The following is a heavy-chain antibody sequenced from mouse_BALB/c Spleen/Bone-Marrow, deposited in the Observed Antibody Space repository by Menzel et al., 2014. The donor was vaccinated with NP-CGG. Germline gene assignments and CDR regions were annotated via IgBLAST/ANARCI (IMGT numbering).Heavy chain of an antibody. J-gene: IGHJ1*01. CDR1: GYTFTSYT. V-gene: IGHV1-4*01. CDR2: INPSSGYT. Sequence: QVQLQQSGAELARPGALVKMSCKASGYTFTSYTMHWVKQRPGQGLEWIGYINPSSGYTNYNQKFKDKATLTADKSSSTAFMQLSSLASEDSAVYFCAIYDYGVRYFDVWGAGTTGTVSS. CDR3: AIYDYGVRYFDV. D-gene: IGHD2-4*01.